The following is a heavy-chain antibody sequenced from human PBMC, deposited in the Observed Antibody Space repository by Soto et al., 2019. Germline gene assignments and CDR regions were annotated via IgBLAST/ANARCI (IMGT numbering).Heavy chain of an antibody. J-gene: IGHJ4*02. CDR3: ARGITGTTFDY. CDR1: GFIVSHNY. CDR2: IYSSGAT. D-gene: IGHD1-20*01. Sequence: GGSLRLSCIPSGFIVSHNYMIWVRQAPGTGLEWVSVIYSSGATYYADSMKGRFTISRDDSKNTLYLQMNSLRAEDTAVYYCARGITGTTFDYWGQGTLVTVSS. V-gene: IGHV3-53*01.